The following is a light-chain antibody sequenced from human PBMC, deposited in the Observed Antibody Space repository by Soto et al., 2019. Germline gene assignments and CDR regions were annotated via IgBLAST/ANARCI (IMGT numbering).Light chain of an antibody. Sequence: EIVMTQSPLTLSASPGERAIFSCRASQSVGSNIAWYQQKPGQAPRLLIYGASTRATGIPARFSGSGSGTEFTLTISSLQSEDFAVYYCHQYNNWPRTFGQGTKVDIK. CDR1: QSVGSN. V-gene: IGKV3-15*01. J-gene: IGKJ1*01. CDR3: HQYNNWPRT. CDR2: GAS.